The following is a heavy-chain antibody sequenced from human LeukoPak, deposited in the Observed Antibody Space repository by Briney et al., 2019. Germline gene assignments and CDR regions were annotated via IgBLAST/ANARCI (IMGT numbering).Heavy chain of an antibody. V-gene: IGHV1-58*02. Sequence: VASVKLSCKASGFTFTSSAMQWVRQARGQRLEWIGWIVVGSGNTNYAQKFQERVTITRDMSTSTAYMELSSLRSEDTAVYYCAAAHSGYAYYMDVWGKGTTVTISS. CDR2: IVVGSGNT. D-gene: IGHD5-12*01. CDR3: AAAHSGYAYYMDV. CDR1: GFTFTSSA. J-gene: IGHJ6*03.